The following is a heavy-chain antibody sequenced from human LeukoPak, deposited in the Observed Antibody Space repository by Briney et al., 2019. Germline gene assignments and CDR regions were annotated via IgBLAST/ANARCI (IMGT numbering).Heavy chain of an antibody. CDR3: ARLRDGYNLFQH. Sequence: SETLSLTCTVSGGSISSYYWSWIRQPPGKGLEWIGSLFYSGNTNYNPSLKSRVTISLDTSKNQVSLKLSSVTAADTAVYYCARLRDGYNLFQHWARAPWSPSPQ. CDR2: LFYSGNT. D-gene: IGHD5-24*01. V-gene: IGHV4-59*08. CDR1: GGSISSYY. J-gene: IGHJ1*01.